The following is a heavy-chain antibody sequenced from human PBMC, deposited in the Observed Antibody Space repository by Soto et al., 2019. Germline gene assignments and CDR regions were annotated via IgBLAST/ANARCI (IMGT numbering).Heavy chain of an antibody. J-gene: IGHJ3*02. CDR1: GFTFSSYG. Sequence: QVQLVESGGGVVQPGRSLRLSCAASGFTFSSYGMHWVRQAPGKGLEWVAAIWYDGSNKYYADSVKGRFTISRDNSKNTLYLQMNSLRAEDTAVYYCARKGYSYGYSLLGAFDIWGQGTMVTVSS. D-gene: IGHD5-18*01. CDR3: ARKGYSYGYSLLGAFDI. CDR2: IWYDGSNK. V-gene: IGHV3-33*01.